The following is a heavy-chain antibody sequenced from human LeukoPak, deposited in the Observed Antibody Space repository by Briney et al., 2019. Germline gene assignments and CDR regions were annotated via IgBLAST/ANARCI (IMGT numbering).Heavy chain of an antibody. D-gene: IGHD2-2*01. CDR1: GGTFSSYA. Sequence: GASVKVSCKASGGTFSSYAISWVRQAPGQGLEWMGGIILIFGTANYAQKFQGRVTITADESTSTAYMELSSLRSEDTAVYYCAAVVPAVMGYFDYWGQGTLVTVSS. V-gene: IGHV1-69*13. CDR3: AAVVPAVMGYFDY. CDR2: IILIFGTA. J-gene: IGHJ4*02.